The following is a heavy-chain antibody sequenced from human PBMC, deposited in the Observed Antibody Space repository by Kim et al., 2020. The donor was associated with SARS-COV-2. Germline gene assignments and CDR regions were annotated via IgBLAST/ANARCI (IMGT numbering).Heavy chain of an antibody. CDR3: ARDQQADSSSWSY. D-gene: IGHD6-13*01. Sequence: YNPSLKSRVTISVDTSKNQFSLKLSSVTAADTAVYYCARDQQADSSSWSYWGQGTLVTVSS. V-gene: IGHV4-34*01. J-gene: IGHJ4*02.